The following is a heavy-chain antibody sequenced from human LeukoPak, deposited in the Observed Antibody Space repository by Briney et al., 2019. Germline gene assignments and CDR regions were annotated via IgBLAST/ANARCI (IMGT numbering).Heavy chain of an antibody. Sequence: PSETLSLTCTVSGVSISNGDYYWSWIRQHPGKGLEWIGYIYYSGSAYYNPSLKSRVTISVDTSKNQFSLKLSSVTAADTAVYYCARGGYYSDSSGYYRHFDYWGQGTLVTVSS. V-gene: IGHV4-31*03. CDR1: GVSISNGDYY. J-gene: IGHJ4*02. CDR3: ARGGYYSDSSGYYRHFDY. D-gene: IGHD3-22*01. CDR2: IYYSGSA.